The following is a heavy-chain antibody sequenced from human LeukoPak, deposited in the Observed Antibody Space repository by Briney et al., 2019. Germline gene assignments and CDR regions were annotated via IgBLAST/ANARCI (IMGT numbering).Heavy chain of an antibody. J-gene: IGHJ2*01. V-gene: IGHV3-30-3*01. CDR3: ARDLRWWFRHFLYWYFDL. CDR2: ISYDGSNK. Sequence: QPGGSLRLSCAASGFTFSSYAMHWVRQAPGKGLEWVAVISYDGSNKYYADSVKGRFTISRDNAKNSLYLQMNSLRAEDTAVYYCARDLRWWFRHFLYWYFDLWGRGTLVTVSS. D-gene: IGHD2-15*01. CDR1: GFTFSSYA.